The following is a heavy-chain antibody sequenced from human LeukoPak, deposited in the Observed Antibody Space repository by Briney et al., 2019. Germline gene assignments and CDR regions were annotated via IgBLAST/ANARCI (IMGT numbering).Heavy chain of an antibody. CDR3: ASGYGSGWFDR. Sequence: SQTLSLTCTVSGGSINRGYWSWVRQHPGKGLEWIGHIFYSGSTFYNPSLKSRVTIAVHTSRDQFSLQLTSVTAADTAVYYCASGYGSGWFDRWGQGTLVSVSS. J-gene: IGHJ5*02. V-gene: IGHV4-30-4*08. CDR2: IFYSGST. D-gene: IGHD6-13*01. CDR1: GGSINRGY.